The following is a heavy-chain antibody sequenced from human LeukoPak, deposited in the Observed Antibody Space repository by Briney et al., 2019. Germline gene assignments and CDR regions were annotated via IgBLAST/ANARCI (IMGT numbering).Heavy chain of an antibody. CDR2: ISAYNGNT. Sequence: ASVKVSCKASGYTFTGYYMHWVRQAPGQGLEWMGWISAYNGNTNYAQKLQGRVTMTTDTSTSTAYMELSSLRSEDTAVYYCARGDCSGGSCYLGYYYYYMDVWGKGTTVTVSS. CDR1: GYTFTGYY. CDR3: ARGDCSGGSCYLGYYYYYMDV. V-gene: IGHV1-18*04. J-gene: IGHJ6*03. D-gene: IGHD2-15*01.